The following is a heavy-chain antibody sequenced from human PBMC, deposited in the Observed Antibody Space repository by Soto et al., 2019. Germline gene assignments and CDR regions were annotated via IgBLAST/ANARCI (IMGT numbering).Heavy chain of an antibody. CDR3: ARRRSSGWPLNWFDP. J-gene: IGHJ5*02. CDR1: GGSFSGYY. Sequence: SETLSLTCAVYGGSFSGYYWSWIRQPPGKGLEWIGEINHSGSTNYNPSLKSRVTISVDTSKNQFSLKLSSVTAADTAVYYCARRRSSGWPLNWFDPWGQGTLVTVSS. D-gene: IGHD6-19*01. V-gene: IGHV4-34*01. CDR2: INHSGST.